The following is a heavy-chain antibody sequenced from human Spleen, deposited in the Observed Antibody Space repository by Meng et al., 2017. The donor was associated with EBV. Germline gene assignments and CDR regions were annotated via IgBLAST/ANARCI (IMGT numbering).Heavy chain of an antibody. CDR2: NNTNTGNP. Sequence: VQPVQTWSELKTAGAQMKVSCKASRQPFSSYAMNWVRPAPGRGVEWMGWNNTNTGNPTYAQGFTGRFVFSLDTSVSTAYLQISSLKAEDTAVYYCARETGGYWGQGTLVTVSS. D-gene: IGHD3-10*01. CDR3: ARETGGY. J-gene: IGHJ4*02. V-gene: IGHV7-4-1*02. CDR1: RQPFSSYA.